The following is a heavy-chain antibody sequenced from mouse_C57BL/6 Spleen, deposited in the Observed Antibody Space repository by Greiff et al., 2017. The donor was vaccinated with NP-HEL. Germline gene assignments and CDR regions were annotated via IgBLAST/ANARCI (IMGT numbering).Heavy chain of an antibody. J-gene: IGHJ1*03. Sequence: QVQLKQSGPELVKPGASVKISCKASGYAFSSSWMNWVKQRPGKGLEWIGRIYPGDGDTNYNGKFKGKATLTADKSSSTAYMQLSSLTSEDSAVYFCARGTTTTVVATDWYFDVWGTGTTVTVSS. D-gene: IGHD1-1*01. CDR3: ARGTTTTVVATDWYFDV. CDR1: GYAFSSSW. CDR2: IYPGDGDT. V-gene: IGHV1-82*01.